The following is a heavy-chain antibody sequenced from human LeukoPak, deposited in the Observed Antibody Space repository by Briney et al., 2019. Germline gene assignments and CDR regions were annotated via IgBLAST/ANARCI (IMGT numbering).Heavy chain of an antibody. CDR1: GYPISGGYY. CDR3: ARASTTFDD. Sequence: SETLSLACTVSGYPISGGYYWSWIRQPPGKGLEWIGHVSDGGRTNYSPSLRSRVSISVDTSKNQFSLKLNSVTAADTAVYFCARASTTFDDWGQGTLVTVSS. V-gene: IGHV4-61*08. J-gene: IGHJ4*02. D-gene: IGHD1-14*01. CDR2: VSDGGRT.